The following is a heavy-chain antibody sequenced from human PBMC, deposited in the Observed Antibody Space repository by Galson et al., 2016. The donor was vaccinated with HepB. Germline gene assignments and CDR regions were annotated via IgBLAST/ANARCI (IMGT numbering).Heavy chain of an antibody. D-gene: IGHD4-17*01. CDR3: AREADGPWFDP. V-gene: IGHV4-61*02. CDR2: IYSNGKT. Sequence: TLSLTCFVSGDSITTGSFYWTWIRQPAGREVEWIGRIYSNGKTFYNPSLKSRVTLSVKTSRNQFSLKLSSVTAADTAVYYCAREADGPWFDPWGQGILVTVSS. CDR1: GDSITTGSFY. J-gene: IGHJ5*02.